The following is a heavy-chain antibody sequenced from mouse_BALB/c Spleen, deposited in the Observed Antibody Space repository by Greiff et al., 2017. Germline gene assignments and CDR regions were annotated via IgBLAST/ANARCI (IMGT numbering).Heavy chain of an antibody. V-gene: IGHV5-17*02. J-gene: IGHJ3*01. Sequence: EVKVVESGGGLVQPGGSRKLSCAASGFTFSSFGMHWVRQAPEKGLEWVAYISSGSSTIYYADTVKGRFTISRDNPKNTLFLQMTSLRSEDTAMYYCARGSYDYDGFAYWGQGTLVTVSA. CDR2: ISSGSSTI. D-gene: IGHD2-4*01. CDR3: ARGSYDYDGFAY. CDR1: GFTFSSFG.